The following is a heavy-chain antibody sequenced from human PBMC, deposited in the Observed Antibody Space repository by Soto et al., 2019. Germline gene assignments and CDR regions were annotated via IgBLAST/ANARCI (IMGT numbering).Heavy chain of an antibody. Sequence: SGPTLVNPTQPLTMTCRFSGFSLNTSGMCVSWLRQPPGKALEWLARIDWDDDKYYRASLRTRLAISKDTSRNQVVLTMTNMDPTDTGTYFCARGRFLDCGSFDPWGPGTLVTVSS. J-gene: IGHJ5*02. V-gene: IGHV2-70*11. D-gene: IGHD3-3*01. CDR1: GFSLNTSGMC. CDR3: ARGRFLDCGSFDP. CDR2: IDWDDDK.